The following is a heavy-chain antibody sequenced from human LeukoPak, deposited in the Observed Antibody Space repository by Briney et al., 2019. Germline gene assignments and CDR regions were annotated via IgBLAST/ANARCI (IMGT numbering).Heavy chain of an antibody. CDR3: ARSPPRGAWLDP. CDR1: GASIRDDY. V-gene: IGHV4-4*09. D-gene: IGHD4/OR15-4a*01. J-gene: IGHJ5*02. Sequence: TSETLSLTCSVSGASIRDDYWSWIRQSPGKGLEWIGFIYDSGSTDYNPSLKSRVTISVDTSKNQFSLRLTSMTAADTAVYYCARSPPRGAWLDPWGQGKQVIVSS. CDR2: IYDSGST.